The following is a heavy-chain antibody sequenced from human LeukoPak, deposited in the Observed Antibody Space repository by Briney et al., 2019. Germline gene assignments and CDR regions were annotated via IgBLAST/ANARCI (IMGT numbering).Heavy chain of an antibody. D-gene: IGHD2-21*02. J-gene: IGHJ6*02. CDR2: IWYDGSNK. CDR3: ARDFVVVTATHYYYYYGMDV. Sequence: GGSLRLSCAASGFTFSSYGMHWVRQAPGKGLEWVAVIWYDGSNKYYADSVKGRFTISRDNSKNTLYLQMNSLRAEDTAVYYCARDFVVVTATHYYYYYGMDVWGQGTTVTVSS. V-gene: IGHV3-33*01. CDR1: GFTFSSYG.